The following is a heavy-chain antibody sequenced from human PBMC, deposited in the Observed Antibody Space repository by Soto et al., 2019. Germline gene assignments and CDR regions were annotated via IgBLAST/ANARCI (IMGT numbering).Heavy chain of an antibody. CDR3: ASALSGDDHYFDS. Sequence: DVQLVQSGGSVVRPGGSLRLSCTASGFTFDDYGMAWVRQFPGKGLEWVSGVNWSGGNSGYADSVKGRFTISRDNAKKTLYLHMNSLRAGDTAFYYCASALSGDDHYFDSWGQGTLVTVST. CDR2: VNWSGGNS. J-gene: IGHJ4*02. D-gene: IGHD5-12*01. CDR1: GFTFDDYG. V-gene: IGHV3-20*04.